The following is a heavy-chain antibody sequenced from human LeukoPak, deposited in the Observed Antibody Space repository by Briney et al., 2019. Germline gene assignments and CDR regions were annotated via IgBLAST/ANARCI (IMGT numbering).Heavy chain of an antibody. CDR1: GYTFTSYG. CDR3: ARQRYSSSWYDQG. J-gene: IGHJ4*02. Sequence: GASVKVSCKTSGYTFTSYGITWVRQAPGQGLEWMGWISAYNGNPKYAQKLQGRVTMTTDTSTSTAYMELRSLRSDDTAVYYCARQRYSSSWYDQGWGQGTLVTVSS. V-gene: IGHV1-18*01. CDR2: ISAYNGNP. D-gene: IGHD6-13*01.